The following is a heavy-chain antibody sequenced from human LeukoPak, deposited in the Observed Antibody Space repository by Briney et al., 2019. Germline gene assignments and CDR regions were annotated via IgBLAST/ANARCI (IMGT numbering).Heavy chain of an antibody. CDR2: ISYDGSNK. J-gene: IGHJ2*01. D-gene: IGHD3-10*01. Sequence: GGSLRLSCAASGFTFSSYAMNWVRQAPGKGLEWVAVISYDGSNKYYADSVKGRFTISRDNSKNTLYLQMNSLRAEDTAVYYCAREGGDYYGSCLYWYLDLWGRGKVVTVSA. CDR1: GFTFSSYA. CDR3: AREGGDYYGSCLYWYLDL. V-gene: IGHV3-30-3*01.